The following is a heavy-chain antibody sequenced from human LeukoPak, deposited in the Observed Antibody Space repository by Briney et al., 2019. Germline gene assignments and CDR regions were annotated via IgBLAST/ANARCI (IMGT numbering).Heavy chain of an antibody. D-gene: IGHD2-15*01. Sequence: GGSLRLSCAASGFTFSSYAMHWVRQAPGKGLEYVSAISSNGGSTYYANSVKGRFTISRDNSKNTLYLQMGSLRAEDMAVYYCARGVVVAANAFDYWGQGTLVTVSS. J-gene: IGHJ4*02. V-gene: IGHV3-64*01. CDR1: GFTFSSYA. CDR2: ISSNGGST. CDR3: ARGVVVAANAFDY.